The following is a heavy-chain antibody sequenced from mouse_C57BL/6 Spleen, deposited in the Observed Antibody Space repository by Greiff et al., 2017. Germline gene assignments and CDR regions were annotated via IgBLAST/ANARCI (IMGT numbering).Heavy chain of an antibody. J-gene: IGHJ1*03. D-gene: IGHD2-2*01. V-gene: IGHV1-82*01. CDR3: ARPYGYDDSTNV. Sequence: VKLQQSGPELVKPGASVKISCKASGYAFSSSWMNWVKQRPGKGLEWIGRIYPGDGDTNYNGKFKGKATLTADKSSSTAYMQLSSLTSEDSAVYFCARPYGYDDSTNVWGTGTTVTVSS. CDR1: GYAFSSSW. CDR2: IYPGDGDT.